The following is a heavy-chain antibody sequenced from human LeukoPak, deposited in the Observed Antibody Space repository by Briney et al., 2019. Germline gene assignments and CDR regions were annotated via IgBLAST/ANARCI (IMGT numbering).Heavy chain of an antibody. J-gene: IGHJ3*02. V-gene: IGHV4-30-4*01. CDR3: ARVGDILTGFDAFDI. CDR2: IYYSGST. D-gene: IGHD3-9*01. Sequence: SETLSLTCTVSGGAISSVDYYWSWIRQPPGKGLEWIGYIYYSGSTYYNPSLKSRVTISVDTSKNQFSLKLSSVTAADTAVYYCARVGDILTGFDAFDIWGQGTMVTVSS. CDR1: GGAISSVDYY.